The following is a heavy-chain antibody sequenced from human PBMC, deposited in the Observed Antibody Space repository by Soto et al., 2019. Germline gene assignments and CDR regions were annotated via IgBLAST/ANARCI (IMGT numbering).Heavy chain of an antibody. CDR2: ISWNSGSI. D-gene: IGHD6-19*01. CDR1: GFTFDDYA. V-gene: IGHV3-9*01. Sequence: GGSLRLSCAASGFTFDDYAMHWVRQAPGKGLEWVSGISWNSGSIGYADSVKGRFTISRDNAKNSLYLQMNSLRAEDTALYYCVVAVAGYWGQGTLVTVSS. CDR3: VVAVAGY. J-gene: IGHJ4*02.